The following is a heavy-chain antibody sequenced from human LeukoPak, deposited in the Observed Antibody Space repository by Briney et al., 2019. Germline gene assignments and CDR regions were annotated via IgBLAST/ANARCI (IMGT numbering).Heavy chain of an antibody. Sequence: GRSLRLSCAASGFTFSSYAMHWVRQAPGKGLEWGAVISYDGSNKYYADSVKGRFTISRDNSKNTLYLQMNSLRAADTAVYYCARAPQRYDFWSGYYTVWGQGTLVTVSS. J-gene: IGHJ4*02. D-gene: IGHD3-3*01. CDR1: GFTFSSYA. CDR2: ISYDGSNK. V-gene: IGHV3-30*01. CDR3: ARAPQRYDFWSGYYTV.